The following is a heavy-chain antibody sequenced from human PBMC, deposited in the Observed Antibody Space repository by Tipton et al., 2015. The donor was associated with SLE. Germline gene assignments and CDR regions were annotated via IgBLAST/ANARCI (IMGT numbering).Heavy chain of an antibody. CDR2: IIPIFGTA. CDR3: AGGSWNDKAFDI. CDR1: GGTFSSYA. V-gene: IGHV1-69*05. J-gene: IGHJ3*02. D-gene: IGHD1-1*01. Sequence: QSGAEVKKPGSSVKVSCKASGGTFSSYAISWVRQAPGQGLEWMGGIIPIFGTANYAQKIQGRVTITTDESTSTAYMEPSSLRSEDTAVYCCAGGSWNDKAFDIWGRGSMVTVSS.